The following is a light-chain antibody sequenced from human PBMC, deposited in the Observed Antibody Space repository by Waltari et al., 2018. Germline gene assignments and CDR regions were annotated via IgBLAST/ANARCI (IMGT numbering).Light chain of an antibody. CDR1: SSDVGGSNY. CDR3: CSYAGSYTWV. CDR2: DVS. V-gene: IGLV2-11*01. Sequence: QSALTQPRSVSGSPGQSVTIPRTGPSSDVGGSNYVPWYQQHPGKAPKLMIYDVSKRPSGVPDRFSGSKSGNTASLTISGLQAEDEADYYCCSYAGSYTWVFGTGTKVTVL. J-gene: IGLJ1*01.